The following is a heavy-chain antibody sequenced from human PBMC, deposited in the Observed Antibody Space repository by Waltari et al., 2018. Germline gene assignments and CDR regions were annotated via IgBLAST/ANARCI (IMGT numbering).Heavy chain of an antibody. Sequence: QLQLQESGPGLVKPSETLSLTCTVSGGSISSSSYYWGWIRPPPGKGLEWIGSIYYSGSTYYTPSLKGRVTISVDTSKNQFSLRLSSVTAADTAVYYCARDRRGQAGSGGPHDYWGQGTLVTVSS. D-gene: IGHD3-10*01. CDR3: ARDRRGQAGSGGPHDY. CDR1: GGSISSSSYY. J-gene: IGHJ4*02. V-gene: IGHV4-39*07. CDR2: IYYSGST.